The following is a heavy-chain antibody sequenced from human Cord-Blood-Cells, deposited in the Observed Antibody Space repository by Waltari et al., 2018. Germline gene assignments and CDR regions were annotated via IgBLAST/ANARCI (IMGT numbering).Heavy chain of an antibody. V-gene: IGHV4-34*01. Sequence: QVQLQQWGAGLLKPSETLSLTCAGSGGSFSGSHGSWIRQPPGKGLEWIGEINHSGSTNYNPSLKSRVTISVDTSKNQFSLKLSSVTAADTAVYYCARGKSGSYYWFDPWGRGTLVTVSS. CDR2: INHSGST. CDR3: ARGKSGSYYWFDP. CDR1: GGSFSGSH. J-gene: IGHJ5*02. D-gene: IGHD1-26*01.